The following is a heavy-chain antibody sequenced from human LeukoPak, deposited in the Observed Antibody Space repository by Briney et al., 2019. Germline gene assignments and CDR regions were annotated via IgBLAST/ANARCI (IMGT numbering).Heavy chain of an antibody. Sequence: SETLSLTCTVSGDSISGSNYYWGWIRQPPGRGLEWIGSVYYSGTTSYNPSLKSRVIISVDTSKDEFSLKVTSVTAADTAVYYCGRQREGVSATDYWGQGTLVTVSS. V-gene: IGHV4-39*01. CDR1: GDSISGSNYY. J-gene: IGHJ4*02. D-gene: IGHD3-10*01. CDR2: VYYSGTT. CDR3: GRQREGVSATDY.